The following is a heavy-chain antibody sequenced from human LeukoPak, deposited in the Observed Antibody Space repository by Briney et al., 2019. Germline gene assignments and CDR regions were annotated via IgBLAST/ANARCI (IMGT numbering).Heavy chain of an antibody. CDR2: ISAFNGET. CDR1: GYTLTSHG. J-gene: IGHJ4*02. Sequence: ASVKVSCKTYGYTLTSHGISWVRQAPGQGLEWMGWISAFNGETHYAQNLQGRVTMTTDTSTSTAYMELRSLRFDDTAVYYCARDPSNTSGRYTYFDYWGQGTLVTVSS. D-gene: IGHD3-16*02. CDR3: ARDPSNTSGRYTYFDY. V-gene: IGHV1-18*01.